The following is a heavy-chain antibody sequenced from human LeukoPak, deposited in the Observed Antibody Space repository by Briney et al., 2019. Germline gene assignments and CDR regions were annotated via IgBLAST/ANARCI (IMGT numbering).Heavy chain of an antibody. CDR3: ARDPGKDGYDY. V-gene: IGHV1-46*01. J-gene: IGHJ4*02. CDR2: INPSGGST. Sequence: GASVKVSCKASGYTFTSYYMHWVRQAPGQGLEWMGIINPSGGSTSYAQKFQGRVTMTRDTSTSTVYMEPSSLRSEDTAVYYCARDPGKDGYDYWGQGTLVTVSS. CDR1: GYTFTSYY. D-gene: IGHD5-12*01.